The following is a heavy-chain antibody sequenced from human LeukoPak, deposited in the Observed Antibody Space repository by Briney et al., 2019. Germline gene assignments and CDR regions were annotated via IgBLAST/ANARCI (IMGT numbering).Heavy chain of an antibody. CDR2: ISYDGSNK. CDR3: ARDQVVITVPFDY. Sequence: RRSLRLSCAASGFTFSSSGTHWVRQAPGKGLEWVAVISYDGSNKYYADSVKGRFTISRDNSKNTLYLQMNSLRAENTAVYCCARDQVVITVPFDYWVQGTLVTVSS. CDR1: GFTFSSSG. D-gene: IGHD3-22*01. J-gene: IGHJ4*02. V-gene: IGHV3-30*03.